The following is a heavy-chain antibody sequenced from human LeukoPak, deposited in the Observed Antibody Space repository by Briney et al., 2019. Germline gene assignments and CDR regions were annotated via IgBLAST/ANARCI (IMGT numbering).Heavy chain of an antibody. CDR3: ASGDSSGWYFDT. CDR2: INWNGGST. CDR1: GFSIDDHG. D-gene: IGHD6-19*01. V-gene: IGHV3-20*04. J-gene: IGHJ4*02. Sequence: PGGSLRLSCAASGFSIDDHGMSWVRQVPGKGLQWVAGINWNGGSTGYADSVKGRFTISRDNAKSSLYLQMNSLRAEDTALYYCASGDSSGWYFDTWGQGTLVSVSS.